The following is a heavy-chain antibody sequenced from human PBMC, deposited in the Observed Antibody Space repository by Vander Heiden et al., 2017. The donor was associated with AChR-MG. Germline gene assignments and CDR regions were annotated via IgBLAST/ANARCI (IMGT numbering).Heavy chain of an antibody. CDR1: GFPFGSYW. V-gene: IGHV3-7*01. D-gene: IGHD2-15*01. CDR3: ARNGMIGVVAATYY. CDR2: IKQDGREK. Sequence: EVQLVESGGGLVQPGGSLRLPCAASGFPFGSYWMRWVRQAPGKGLEWVANIKQDGREKYYVDSVKGRFTISRDNAKNSLYLQMNSLRAEDTAVYYCARNGMIGVVAATYYWGQGTLVTVSS. J-gene: IGHJ4*02.